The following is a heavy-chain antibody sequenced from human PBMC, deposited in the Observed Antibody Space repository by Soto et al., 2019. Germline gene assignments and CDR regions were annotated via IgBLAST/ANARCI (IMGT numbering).Heavy chain of an antibody. J-gene: IGHJ5*02. CDR2: ISYDGSNK. D-gene: IGHD4-17*01. Sequence: GSLRLSCAASGFTFSSYAMHWVRQAPGKGLEWVAVISYDGSNKYYADSVKGRFTISRDNSKNTLYLQMNSLRAEDTAVYYCARSDYGEYSGGFSWGQGTLVTVSS. V-gene: IGHV3-30-3*01. CDR1: GFTFSSYA. CDR3: ARSDYGEYSGGFS.